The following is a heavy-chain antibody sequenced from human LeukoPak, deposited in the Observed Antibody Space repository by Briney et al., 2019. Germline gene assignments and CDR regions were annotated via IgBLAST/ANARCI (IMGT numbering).Heavy chain of an antibody. CDR1: GFTVSSNY. CDR3: ARVSRGPHPYYYDSSGYMDY. J-gene: IGHJ4*02. CDR2: IYSGGST. Sequence: GGSLRLSCAASGFTVSSNYMSWVGQAPGKGLEGVAVIYSGGSTYYADSVKGRFTISTDNSKNTLYLQMNSLRAEDTAVYYCARVSRGPHPYYYDSSGYMDYWGQGTLVTVSS. D-gene: IGHD3-22*01. V-gene: IGHV3-53*01.